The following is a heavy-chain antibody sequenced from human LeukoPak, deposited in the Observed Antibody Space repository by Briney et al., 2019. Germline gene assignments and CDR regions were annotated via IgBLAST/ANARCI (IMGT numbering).Heavy chain of an antibody. V-gene: IGHV3-23*01. D-gene: IGHD4-17*01. CDR1: GFTFSRYA. Sequence: SGGSLRLSCAASGFTFSRYAMMWLRQAPGKGLEWVSAISGAGGTTLYADSVKGRFTISRDNSKNTLYLQMSSLRADDTAVYYCARDPNGDYIGAFEIWGQGTMVTVSS. CDR2: ISGAGGTT. J-gene: IGHJ3*02. CDR3: ARDPNGDYIGAFEI.